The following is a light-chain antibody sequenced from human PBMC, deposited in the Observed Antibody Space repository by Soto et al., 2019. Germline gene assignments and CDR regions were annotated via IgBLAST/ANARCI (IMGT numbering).Light chain of an antibody. J-gene: IGLJ7*01. CDR3: SSYTTSSTLV. V-gene: IGLV2-14*01. Sequence: QSALTQPASVSGSPGQSITMSCTGTSTDVGGYNYVSWYQQHPGKAPKLMISDVSNRHSGVSNRFSGSKSGNTASLTISGLQGEYEADYCCSSYTTSSTLVFGTGTQLTVL. CDR2: DVS. CDR1: STDVGGYNY.